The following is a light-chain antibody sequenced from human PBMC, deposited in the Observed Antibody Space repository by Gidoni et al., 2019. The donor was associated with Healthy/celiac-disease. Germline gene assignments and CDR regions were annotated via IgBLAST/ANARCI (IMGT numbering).Light chain of an antibody. Sequence: DIQLTQSPSFLSASVGDRVTITCRASQGISSYLAWYQQKPGKAPKLLIYAASTLQSGVPSRFSGSGSGTEFTLTISSLQPEDFATYYCQQLNSFYFGGXTKVEIK. V-gene: IGKV1-9*01. CDR3: QQLNSFY. CDR1: QGISSY. CDR2: AAS. J-gene: IGKJ4*01.